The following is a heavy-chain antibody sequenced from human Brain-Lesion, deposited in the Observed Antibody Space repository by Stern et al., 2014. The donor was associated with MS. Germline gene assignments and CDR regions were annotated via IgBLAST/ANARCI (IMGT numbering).Heavy chain of an antibody. CDR1: GGSISSGGYY. CDR2: IFNSGST. Sequence: VQLVQSGPGLVKPSQTLSLSCTVSGGSISSGGYYWSWIRQPAGKGLEWIGRIFNSGSTSYNPPPKSRVPISIDKSKNQFSLRLNSMTAADTAVYYCARGRVVPGFQYYATDVWGQGTTVIVSS. D-gene: IGHD2-2*01. V-gene: IGHV4-61*02. J-gene: IGHJ6*02. CDR3: ARGRVVPGFQYYATDV.